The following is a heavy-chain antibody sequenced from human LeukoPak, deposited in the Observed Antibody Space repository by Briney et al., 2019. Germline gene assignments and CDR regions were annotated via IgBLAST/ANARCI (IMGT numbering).Heavy chain of an antibody. CDR1: GFTFSSYE. CDR3: GFGGYYWIFDY. V-gene: IGHV3-48*03. D-gene: IGHD3-3*01. J-gene: IGHJ4*02. Sequence: GGSLRLSCAASGFTFSSYEMNWVRQAPGKGLEWVSYISSSGSTIYYADSVKGRFTISRDNAKNSLYLQMNSLRAEDTAVYYCGFGGYYWIFDYWGQGTLVTVSS. CDR2: ISSSGSTI.